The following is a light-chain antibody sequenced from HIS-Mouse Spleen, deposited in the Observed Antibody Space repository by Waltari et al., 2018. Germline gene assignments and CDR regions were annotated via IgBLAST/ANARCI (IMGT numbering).Light chain of an antibody. V-gene: IGLV4-69*01. CDR3: QTWGTGIQGV. CDR1: SGHSSYA. J-gene: IGLJ3*02. Sequence: QLVLTQSPSASASLGASVKLTCTLSSGHSSYAIAWHQPQPEKGPRYLMKLNSDGSHSKGDGIPDRFSGSSSGAERYLTISSLQSEDEADYYCQTWGTGIQGVFGGGTKLTVL. CDR2: LNSDGSH.